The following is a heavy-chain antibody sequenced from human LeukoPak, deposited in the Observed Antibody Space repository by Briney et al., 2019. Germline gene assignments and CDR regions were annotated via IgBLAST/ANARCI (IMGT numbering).Heavy chain of an antibody. Sequence: PGGSLRRSCAASGFTFSSYSMNWVRQAPGKGLEWVSYISSSSSTIYYADSVKGRFTISRDNAKNSLYLQMNSLRAEDTAVYYCAREDSSGWFDYWGQGTLVTVSS. D-gene: IGHD6-19*01. CDR3: AREDSSGWFDY. J-gene: IGHJ4*02. V-gene: IGHV3-48*01. CDR1: GFTFSSYS. CDR2: ISSSSSTI.